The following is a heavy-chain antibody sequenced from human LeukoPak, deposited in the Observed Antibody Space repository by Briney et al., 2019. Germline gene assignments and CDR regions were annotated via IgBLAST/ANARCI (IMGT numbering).Heavy chain of an antibody. CDR2: ISAYNGNT. CDR1: GYTFTSYG. Sequence: ASVKVSCKASGYTFTSYGISWVRQAPGQGLEWMGWISAYNGNTSYAQKLQGRVTMTTDTSTSTAYMELRSLRSDDTAVYYCARSGLRFLEWLSSLDYWGQGTLVTVSS. J-gene: IGHJ4*02. D-gene: IGHD3-3*01. V-gene: IGHV1-18*01. CDR3: ARSGLRFLEWLSSLDY.